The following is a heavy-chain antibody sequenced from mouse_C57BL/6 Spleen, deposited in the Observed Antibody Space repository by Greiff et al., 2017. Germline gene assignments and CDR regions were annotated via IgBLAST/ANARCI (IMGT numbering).Heavy chain of an antibody. J-gene: IGHJ2*01. V-gene: IGHV1-59*01. CDR3: ARNGY. Sequence: QVQLQQPGAELVRPGTSVKLSCKASGYTFTSYWMHWVKQRPGQGLEWIGVIDPSDSYTNYNQKFKGKATLTVATSSSTAYMQLSSLTSEDSAVYYCARNGYWGQGTTLTVSS. CDR1: GYTFTSYW. CDR2: IDPSDSYT.